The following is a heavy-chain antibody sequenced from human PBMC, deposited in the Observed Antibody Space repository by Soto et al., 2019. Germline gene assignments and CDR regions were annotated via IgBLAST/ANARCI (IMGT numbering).Heavy chain of an antibody. Sequence: VGSLRLSCAASGLTFRNYAMTWARQAPGKGLEWVSSLLRSGSSAYYADSVRGRFTISSDTSANSLYLQMDNLRAEDTAIYYCAKDAISGDGIWLMDSWGQGTVVTVSS. CDR1: GLTFRNYA. V-gene: IGHV3-23*01. CDR2: LLRSGSSA. D-gene: IGHD4-17*01. J-gene: IGHJ5*02. CDR3: AKDAISGDGIWLMDS.